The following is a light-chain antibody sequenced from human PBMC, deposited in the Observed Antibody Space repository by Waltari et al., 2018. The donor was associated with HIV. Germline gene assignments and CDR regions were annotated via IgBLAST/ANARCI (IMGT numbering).Light chain of an antibody. J-gene: IGKJ1*01. CDR1: QAIGSH. CDR3: QQLDSYPRT. V-gene: IGKV1-9*01. CDR2: SVS. Sequence: DIQLTQSPSFVSASVGDRLTITCRASQAIGSHLAWYQQKPGEAPKLLIYSVSTLHSGVPPRFSGSGSGTEFTLTISSLQAEDFATYFCQQLDSYPRTFGQGTNVEIK.